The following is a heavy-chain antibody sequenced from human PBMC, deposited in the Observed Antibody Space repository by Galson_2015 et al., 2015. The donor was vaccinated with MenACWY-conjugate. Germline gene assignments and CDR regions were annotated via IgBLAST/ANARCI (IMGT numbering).Heavy chain of an antibody. Sequence: SLRLSCAASRFIFSGHWLGWVRQAPGKGLDWVANIKPDGSDLEYADSVEGRFTFSRDNAKNSLYLQIDSLRVEDTAIYYCVRWGLAYAMDVWGQGTTVTVS. J-gene: IGHJ6*02. CDR3: VRWGLAYAMDV. CDR2: IKPDGSDL. CDR1: RFIFSGHW. V-gene: IGHV3-7*03. D-gene: IGHD7-27*01.